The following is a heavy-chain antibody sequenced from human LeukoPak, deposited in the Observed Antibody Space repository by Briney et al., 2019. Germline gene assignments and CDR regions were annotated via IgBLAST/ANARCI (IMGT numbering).Heavy chain of an antibody. CDR2: IRGSGGST. CDR3: AKDMAPHGYFGFDY. CDR1: GFTFSSYA. J-gene: IGHJ4*02. D-gene: IGHD3-9*01. V-gene: IGHV3-23*01. Sequence: GGSLRLSCAASGFTFSSYAMSRVRQAPGKGLEWVSVIRGSGGSTYYADSVKGRFTISRDNSKNTLYLQMNSLRAEDTAVYYCAKDMAPHGYFGFDYWGQGTLVTVSS.